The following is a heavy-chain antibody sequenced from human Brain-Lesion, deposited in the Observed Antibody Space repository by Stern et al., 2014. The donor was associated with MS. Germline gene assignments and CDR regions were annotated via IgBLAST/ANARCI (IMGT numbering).Heavy chain of an antibody. J-gene: IGHJ6*02. CDR3: ARGRVVPGFQYYATDV. V-gene: IGHV4-61*02. Sequence: QLQLQESGPGLVKPSQTLSLSCTVSGGSISSGGYYWSWIRQPAGKGLEWIGRIFNSGSTSYNPPLKSRVTISIDTSKDPFSLRLNSMTAADTAVYYCARGRVVPGFQYYATDVWGQGTTVIVSS. CDR1: GGSISSGGYY. CDR2: IFNSGST. D-gene: IGHD2-2*01.